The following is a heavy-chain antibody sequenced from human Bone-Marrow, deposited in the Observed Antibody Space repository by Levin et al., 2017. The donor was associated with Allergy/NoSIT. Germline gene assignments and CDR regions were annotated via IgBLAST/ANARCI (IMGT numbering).Heavy chain of an antibody. CDR2: ITDKSNIR. V-gene: IGHV3-48*01. J-gene: IGHJ4*02. CDR3: ARAYSDSELLDY. D-gene: IGHD2-15*01. CDR1: GFTFSSYS. Sequence: GGSLRLSCAASGFTFSSYSMNWVRQAPGKGLEWISYITDKSNIRFYADSVKGRFTISRDNAKNSLDLHMKSLRGEDTAVYYCARAYSDSELLDYWGRGTLVTVSS.